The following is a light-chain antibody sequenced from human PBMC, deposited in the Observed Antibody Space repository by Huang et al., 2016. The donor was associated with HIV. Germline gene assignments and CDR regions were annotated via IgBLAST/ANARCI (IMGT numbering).Light chain of an antibody. CDR1: QDILNY. Sequence: DIQMTQSPSSLSASVGDRVTITCQASQDILNYLNWYQQKPGTAPRLLIFDASSLEEGVPSRFSGSGSGTHFTCTISSLQPDDIATYYCQHFDNVPLTFGGGTKVEIK. J-gene: IGKJ4*01. CDR2: DAS. CDR3: QHFDNVPLT. V-gene: IGKV1-33*01.